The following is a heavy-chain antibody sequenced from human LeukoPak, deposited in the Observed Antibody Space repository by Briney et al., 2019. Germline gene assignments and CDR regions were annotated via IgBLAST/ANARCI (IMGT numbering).Heavy chain of an antibody. D-gene: IGHD3-16*01. Sequence: PGGSLRLSCAASGFTFSSYAMHWVRQAPGKGLEWVAVISYDGSNRYYADSVKGRFTISRDNPKNTLYLQMNSLRAEDTAVYYCASGRGTRVFDYWGQGTLVTVSS. CDR1: GFTFSSYA. CDR3: ASGRGTRVFDY. CDR2: ISYDGSNR. V-gene: IGHV3-30-3*01. J-gene: IGHJ4*02.